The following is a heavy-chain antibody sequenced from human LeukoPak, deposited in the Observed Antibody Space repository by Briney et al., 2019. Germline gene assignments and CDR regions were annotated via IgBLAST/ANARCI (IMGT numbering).Heavy chain of an antibody. CDR3: AKVEQQLVMEYYFDY. J-gene: IGHJ4*02. Sequence: GGSLRLSCAASGFTFSSYAMSWVRQAPGKGLEWVSAISGSGGSTYYADSVKGRFTISRDNSKNTLYLQMNSLRVEDTAVYYCAKVEQQLVMEYYFDYWGQGTLVTVSS. CDR1: GFTFSSYA. D-gene: IGHD6-13*01. V-gene: IGHV3-23*01. CDR2: ISGSGGST.